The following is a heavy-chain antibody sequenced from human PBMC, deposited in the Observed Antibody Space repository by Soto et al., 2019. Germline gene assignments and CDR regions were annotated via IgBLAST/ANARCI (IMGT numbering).Heavy chain of an antibody. J-gene: IGHJ5*02. CDR1: GGSISSSSYY. CDR2: IYYSGST. D-gene: IGHD2-2*01. V-gene: IGHV4-39*01. Sequence: SETLSLTCTVSGGSISSSSYYWGWIRQPPGKGLEWIGSIYYSGSTYYNPSLKSRVTISVDTSKNQFSLKLSSVTAADTAVYYCARTIVVVPAAIGWWFDPWGQGTLVTVSS. CDR3: ARTIVVVPAAIGWWFDP.